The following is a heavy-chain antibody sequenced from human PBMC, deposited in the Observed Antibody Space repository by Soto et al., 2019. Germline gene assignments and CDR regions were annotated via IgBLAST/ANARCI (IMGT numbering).Heavy chain of an antibody. CDR1: GGTFSSYA. Sequence: SVKVSCKASGGTFSSYAISWVRQAPGQGLEWMGGIIPIFGTANYAQKFQGRVTITADESTSTAYMELSSLRSEDTAVYYCASHSGSYYYYYGMDVWGQGTTVTVSS. D-gene: IGHD1-26*01. V-gene: IGHV1-69*13. J-gene: IGHJ6*02. CDR3: ASHSGSYYYYYGMDV. CDR2: IIPIFGTA.